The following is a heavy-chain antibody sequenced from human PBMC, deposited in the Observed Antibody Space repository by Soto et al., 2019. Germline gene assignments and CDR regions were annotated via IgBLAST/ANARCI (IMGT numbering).Heavy chain of an antibody. V-gene: IGHV1-18*01. D-gene: IGHD3-16*02. CDR3: ARDSITFGGVIALPTIYYYYYGMDV. CDR2: ISAYNGDT. Sequence: GASVKVSCKASGYTFTSYGISWVRQAPGQGLEWMGWISAYNGDTNYAQKLQGRVTMTTDTSTSTAYMELRSLRSDDTAVYYCARDSITFGGVIALPTIYYYYYGMDVWGQGTTVTVSS. CDR1: GYTFTSYG. J-gene: IGHJ6*02.